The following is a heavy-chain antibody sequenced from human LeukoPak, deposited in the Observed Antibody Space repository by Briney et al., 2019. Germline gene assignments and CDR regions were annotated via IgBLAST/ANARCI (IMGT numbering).Heavy chain of an antibody. V-gene: IGHV1-46*01. Sequence: ASVKVSCKASGYIFTNYYMHWVRQAPGQGLEWMGMINPSDGTTIYAQKFQDRVTMTRDMSTSTVYMELSSLRSEDTAVYHCARGRYGGKLQFDYWGQGTLVTVSS. CDR1: GYIFTNYY. D-gene: IGHD5-12*01. J-gene: IGHJ4*02. CDR2: INPSDGTT. CDR3: ARGRYGGKLQFDY.